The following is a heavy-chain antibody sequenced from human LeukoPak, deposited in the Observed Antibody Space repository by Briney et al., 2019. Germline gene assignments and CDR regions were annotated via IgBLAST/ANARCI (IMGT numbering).Heavy chain of an antibody. CDR2: INHSGST. CDR3: ARGDYDYYSYYMDV. D-gene: IGHD5-12*01. Sequence: TSETLSLTCAVYGGSFSGYYWSWIRQPPGKGLEWIGEINHSGSTNYNPSLKSRVTISVDTSKNQFSLKLSSVTAADTAVYYCARGDYDYYSYYMDVWGKGTTVTVSS. CDR1: GGSFSGYY. J-gene: IGHJ6*03. V-gene: IGHV4-34*01.